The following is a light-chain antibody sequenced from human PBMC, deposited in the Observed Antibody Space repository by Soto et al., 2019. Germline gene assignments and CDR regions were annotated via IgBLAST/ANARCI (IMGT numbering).Light chain of an antibody. Sequence: ELVLTQSPGTLSLSPGERVALSCRASQSVRGSYLAWYQQKPGQAPRLLIYEASRRAPGIPDRFSGSRPGTDFNLSISRLEPEGLALYFCQQYGNSPHAFGQGKKLEIK. CDR1: QSVRGSY. CDR2: EAS. V-gene: IGKV3-20*01. CDR3: QQYGNSPHA. J-gene: IGKJ2*01.